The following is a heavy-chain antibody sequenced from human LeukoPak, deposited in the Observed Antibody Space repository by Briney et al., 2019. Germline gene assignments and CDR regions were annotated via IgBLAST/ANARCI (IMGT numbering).Heavy chain of an antibody. CDR2: IKQDGSET. D-gene: IGHD6-13*01. V-gene: IGHV3-7*05. Sequence: GGSLRLSCTASGFTFSNYWMSWIRQTPEKGLEWVANIKQDGSETVYVDSVKGRFTISRDNAQSSLFLQMNSLRAEDTAVYYCARDPYSSSWSYGMDVWGQGTAVTVSS. J-gene: IGHJ6*02. CDR1: GFTFSNYW. CDR3: ARDPYSSSWSYGMDV.